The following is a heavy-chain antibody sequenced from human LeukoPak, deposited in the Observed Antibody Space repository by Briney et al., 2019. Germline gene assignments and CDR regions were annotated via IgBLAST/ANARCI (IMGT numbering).Heavy chain of an antibody. CDR3: ARGFPKYSYGSYYYYYMDV. D-gene: IGHD5-18*01. Sequence: SETLSLTCAVYGGSFSGYYWSWIRQPPGKGLEWIGEINHSGSTNYNPSLKSRVTISVDTSKNQFSLKLSSVTAADTAVYYCARGFPKYSYGSYYYYYMDVWGKGTTVTVSS. J-gene: IGHJ6*03. CDR1: GGSFSGYY. V-gene: IGHV4-34*01. CDR2: INHSGST.